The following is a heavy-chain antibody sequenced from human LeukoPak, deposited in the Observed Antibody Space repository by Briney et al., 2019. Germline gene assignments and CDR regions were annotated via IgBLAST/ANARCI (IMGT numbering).Heavy chain of an antibody. D-gene: IGHD4-23*01. J-gene: IGHJ3*02. CDR3: ARGLTRYGGNSGDAFDI. CDR1: GGSISSGGYY. CDR2: IYHSGST. V-gene: IGHV4-30-2*01. Sequence: SETLSLTCTVSGGSISSGGYYWGCIRQPPGKGLEWIGYIYHSGSTYYNPSLKSRVTISVDRSKNQFSLKLSSETAADTAVYYCARGLTRYGGNSGDAFDIWGQGTMVTVSS.